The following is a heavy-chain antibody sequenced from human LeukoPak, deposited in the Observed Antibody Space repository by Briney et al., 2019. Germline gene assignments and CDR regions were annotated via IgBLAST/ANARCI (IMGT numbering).Heavy chain of an antibody. V-gene: IGHV4-39*01. CDR3: ARIDTLTGYGVY. CDR1: GGSISSNNYY. J-gene: IGHJ4*02. Sequence: SETLSLTCTVSGGSISSNNYYWGWIRQPPGKGLEWIGTIYYSGSTYYNPSLKSRVTISVDTSKSQFSLKLSSVTAADTAVYYCARIDTLTGYGVYWGQGTLVTVSS. D-gene: IGHD3-9*01. CDR2: IYYSGST.